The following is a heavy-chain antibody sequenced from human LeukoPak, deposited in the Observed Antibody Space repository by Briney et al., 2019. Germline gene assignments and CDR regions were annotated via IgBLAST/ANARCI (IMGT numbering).Heavy chain of an antibody. CDR1: GFTISHYW. CDR3: AKFNTDPGHALDI. J-gene: IGHJ3*02. V-gene: IGHV3-7*01. Sequence: GGSLRLSCAASGFTISHYWMSWVRQAPGKGLEWVANIKQDGSEKYYAESVKGRVTISRDNAENSLYLQMNSLGAEDTAVYYCAKFNTDPGHALDIWGQGTMVTVSS. CDR2: IKQDGSEK. D-gene: IGHD2-2*02.